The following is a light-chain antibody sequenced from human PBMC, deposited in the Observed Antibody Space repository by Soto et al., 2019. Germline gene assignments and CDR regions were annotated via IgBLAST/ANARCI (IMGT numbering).Light chain of an antibody. CDR3: NSYTTSNTRQIV. Sequence: QSVLTQPASVSGSPGQSITISCTGTSSDVGGYNYVSWYQQHPGKAPKFMIYDVSNRPSGVSTRFSGSKSGNTASLTISVLQAEDEADYYCNSYTTSNTRQIVFGTGTKVTVL. CDR2: DVS. V-gene: IGLV2-14*01. CDR1: SSDVGGYNY. J-gene: IGLJ1*01.